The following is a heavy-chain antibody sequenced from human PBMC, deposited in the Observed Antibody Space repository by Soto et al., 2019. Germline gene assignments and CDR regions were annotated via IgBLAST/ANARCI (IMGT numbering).Heavy chain of an antibody. CDR3: ARQVTGLMGYDYDI. D-gene: IGHD2-8*02. V-gene: IGHV4-59*08. Sequence: PSETLSLTCTVSGGSISSYYWCWIRQPPGKGLEWIGYIYYSGSTNYNPSLKSRVTIPVDTSKNQFCRNLNSVAAADTAIYYCARQVTGLMGYDYDIWGQGTMVTVSS. CDR1: GGSISSYY. CDR2: IYYSGST. J-gene: IGHJ3*02.